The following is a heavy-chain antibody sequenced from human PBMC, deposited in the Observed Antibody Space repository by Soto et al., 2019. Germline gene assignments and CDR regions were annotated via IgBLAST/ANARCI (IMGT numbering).Heavy chain of an antibody. CDR1: GGTVSSYA. CDR2: IIPIFGTA. D-gene: IGHD3-22*01. Sequence: SVKSASKAPGGTVSSYAISWVRQAPGQGLEWMGGIIPIFGTANYAQKFQGRVTITADESTSTAYMELSSLRSEDTAVNYCARDRNYYDSSAQESYFDYGGQGTLVTVSS. V-gene: IGHV1-69*13. J-gene: IGHJ4*02. CDR3: ARDRNYYDSSAQESYFDY.